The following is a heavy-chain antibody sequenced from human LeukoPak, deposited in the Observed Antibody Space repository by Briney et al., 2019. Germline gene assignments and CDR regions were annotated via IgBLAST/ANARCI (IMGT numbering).Heavy chain of an antibody. CDR3: ARHGIASVGTLGAFQH. CDR2: IHYSGGT. J-gene: IGHJ4*02. Sequence: PSETLSLTCTVSGGSISSGTNYWGWIRQPPGKRLEWIASIHYSGGTYYSPSLESRVTISVDTSKNQFSLILSSVTAADTAVYYCARHGIASVGTLGAFQHWGQGTLVTVSS. V-gene: IGHV4-39*01. D-gene: IGHD6-13*01. CDR1: GGSISSGTNY.